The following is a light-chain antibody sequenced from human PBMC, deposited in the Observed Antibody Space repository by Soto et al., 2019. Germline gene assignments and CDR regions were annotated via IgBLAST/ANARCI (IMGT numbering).Light chain of an antibody. Sequence: EIVLTQSPATLSLSPWERATLSCRASQSVSSYLAWYQQKPGQAPRLLIYDASNRATGIPARFSGSGSGTDFTLTISSLEPEDFAVYYCQQRSNWPSFGQGTK. V-gene: IGKV3-11*01. CDR3: QQRSNWPS. CDR1: QSVSSY. J-gene: IGKJ1*01. CDR2: DAS.